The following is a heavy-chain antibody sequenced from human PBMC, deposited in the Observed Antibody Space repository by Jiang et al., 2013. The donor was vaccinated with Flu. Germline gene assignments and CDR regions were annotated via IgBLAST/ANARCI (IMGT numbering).Heavy chain of an antibody. CDR2: IIPILGIA. CDR3: ARAANWNYGDWFDP. J-gene: IGHJ5*02. V-gene: IGHV1-69*04. CDR1: GGTFSSYA. D-gene: IGHD1-7*01. Sequence: SGAEVKKPGSSVKVSCKASGGTFSSYAISWVRQAPGQGLEWMGRIIPILGIANYAQKFQGRVTITADKSTSTAYMELSSLRSEDTAVYYCARAANWNYGDWFDPWGQGTLVTVSS.